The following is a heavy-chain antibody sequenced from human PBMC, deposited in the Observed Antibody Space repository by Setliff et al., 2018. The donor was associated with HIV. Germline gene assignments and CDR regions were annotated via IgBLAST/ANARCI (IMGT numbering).Heavy chain of an antibody. V-gene: IGHV4-34*01. J-gene: IGHJ6*03. CDR3: AKGVAGLQYYYYYMDV. D-gene: IGHD6-19*01. CDR2: ITHSGST. Sequence: PSETLSLTCAVYGGSFSGYYWTWIRQPPGKGLEWIGEITHSGSTNYNPSLETRVTISVDTSKNQVSLKLSSVTAADTAVYYCAKGVAGLQYYYYYMDVWGKGTTVTVSS. CDR1: GGSFSGYY.